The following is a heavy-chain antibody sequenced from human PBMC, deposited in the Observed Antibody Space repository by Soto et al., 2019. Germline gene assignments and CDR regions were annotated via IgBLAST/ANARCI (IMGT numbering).Heavy chain of an antibody. Sequence: EVQLVEAGGGLVQPGGSLRLSCAASGFIFTSYSMNWVRQAPGKGLEWLSYIRIDSNHIGYADSVRGRFTISSDIAENPLYLQMNSLGDEDTDGYYCTRDLSYAFDYWGQGSLVTVSS. CDR3: TRDLSYAFDY. CDR2: IRIDSNHI. J-gene: IGHJ4*02. D-gene: IGHD1-26*01. V-gene: IGHV3-48*02. CDR1: GFIFTSYS.